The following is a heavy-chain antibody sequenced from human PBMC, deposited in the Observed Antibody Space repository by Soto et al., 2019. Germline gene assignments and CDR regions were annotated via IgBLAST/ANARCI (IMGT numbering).Heavy chain of an antibody. CDR2: IIPIFGTP. Sequence: QVQLVQSGAEVKKPGSSVKVSCKASGGTFSSYAISWVRQAPGQGLEWMGGIIPIFGTPNYAQKFQGRVTITADKPTSTAYMELSSLRSEDTAVYYGAGSRKDHYYYGVDVWGQGTTVTVSS. CDR1: GGTFSSYA. V-gene: IGHV1-69*14. D-gene: IGHD2-15*01. J-gene: IGHJ6*02. CDR3: AGSRKDHYYYGVDV.